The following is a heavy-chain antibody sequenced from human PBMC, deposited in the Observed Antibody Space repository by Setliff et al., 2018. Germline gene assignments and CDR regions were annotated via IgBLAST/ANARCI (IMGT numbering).Heavy chain of an antibody. Sequence: ASVKVSCKASGYTLTSYGISWVRQAPGQGLEWMGWISAYNGNTNYAQKLQGRVTMTTDTSTSTAYMELRSLRSDDTAVYYCARVLFHCSSTSCYLDAFDIWGQGTMVTVSS. CDR3: ARVLFHCSSTSCYLDAFDI. CDR1: GYTLTSYG. J-gene: IGHJ3*02. D-gene: IGHD2-2*01. V-gene: IGHV1-18*01. CDR2: ISAYNGNT.